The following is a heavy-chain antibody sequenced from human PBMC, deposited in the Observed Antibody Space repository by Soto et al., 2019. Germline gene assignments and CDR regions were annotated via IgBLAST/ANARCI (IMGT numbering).Heavy chain of an antibody. CDR3: ARPRKWLQYFEY. D-gene: IGHD2-8*01. Sequence: ETLSLTCDVYGGSFSGYYWTWIRQSPGKGLEWIGEINHTGSTNYNPSLKSRVTISVDASKNQFSLKLSSVTAADAAVYYCARPRKWLQYFEYWGQGTLVTVSS. J-gene: IGHJ4*02. CDR1: GGSFSGYY. V-gene: IGHV4-34*01. CDR2: INHTGST.